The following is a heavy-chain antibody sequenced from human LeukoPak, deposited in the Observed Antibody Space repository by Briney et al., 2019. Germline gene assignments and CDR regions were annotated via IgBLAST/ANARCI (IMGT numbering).Heavy chain of an antibody. CDR3: ARNNTLMMYPRGGEDKGFDY. J-gene: IGHJ4*02. D-gene: IGHD2-8*01. Sequence: SETLSLTCSVSGVSTSSSSYYWAWIRQPPGKGLEWIGSIYYSGSTHYNPSLKNRVTISVDTSKNEFSLKLTSVTAADTAVYYCARNNTLMMYPRGGEDKGFDYWGQGTLVTVSS. CDR1: GVSTSSSSYY. CDR2: IYYSGST. V-gene: IGHV4-39*01.